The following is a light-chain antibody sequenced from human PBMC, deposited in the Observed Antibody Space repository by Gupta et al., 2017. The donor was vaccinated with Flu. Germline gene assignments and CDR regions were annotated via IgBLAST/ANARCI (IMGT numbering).Light chain of an antibody. Sequence: DIQMTQSPSSLSAFVGDRVTITCRASQSISSYLSWYQQTPGKAPKLLIYGAINLQSGVPSRFSGSGSGTDFTLTISNLQPEDFATYYCQQSYSKPYTFGQGTKLEIK. J-gene: IGKJ2*01. CDR2: GAI. V-gene: IGKV1-39*01. CDR1: QSISSY. CDR3: QQSYSKPYT.